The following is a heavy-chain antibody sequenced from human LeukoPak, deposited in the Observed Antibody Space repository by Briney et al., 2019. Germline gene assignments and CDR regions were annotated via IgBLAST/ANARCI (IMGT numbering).Heavy chain of an antibody. D-gene: IGHD4-17*01. CDR3: ARTPPDYGIDY. CDR1: GYTFISYD. CDR2: MSPNSGNT. V-gene: IGHV1-8*01. Sequence: EASVKVSCKASGYTFISYDINWVRQATGQGLEWMGWMSPNSGNTGYAQKFQGRITMTKSTSISTAYMELSDPESEDTAVYYCARTPPDYGIDYWGQGTLVTVSS. J-gene: IGHJ4*02.